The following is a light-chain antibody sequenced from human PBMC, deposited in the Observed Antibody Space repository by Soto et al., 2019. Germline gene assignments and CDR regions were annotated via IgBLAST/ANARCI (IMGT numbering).Light chain of an antibody. Sequence: QSVLTQPPSASGTPGQRVTISCSGSSSNIGSNYVYWYQQLPGTAPKLLIYRNNQRPSGVPDRFSGSKSGTSASLAISGLRSEDEADYYCAAWDDSLSHVVFGGGTQLTV. J-gene: IGLJ2*01. V-gene: IGLV1-47*01. CDR3: AAWDDSLSHVV. CDR2: RNN. CDR1: SSNIGSNY.